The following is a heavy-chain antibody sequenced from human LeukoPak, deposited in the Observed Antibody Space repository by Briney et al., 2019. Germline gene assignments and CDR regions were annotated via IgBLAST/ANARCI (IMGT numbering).Heavy chain of an antibody. CDR1: GFTFSSYS. J-gene: IGHJ4*02. CDR3: ARVLRGGNLDMLFDY. Sequence: GGSLRLSCAASGFTFSSYSMNWVRQAPGKGLEWVSYISSSSFTIYYADSVKGRFTISRDNAKNSLYLQMNSLRAEDSAVYYCARVLRGGNLDMLFDYRGQGTLVTVSP. V-gene: IGHV3-48*01. CDR2: ISSSSFTI. D-gene: IGHD1-26*01.